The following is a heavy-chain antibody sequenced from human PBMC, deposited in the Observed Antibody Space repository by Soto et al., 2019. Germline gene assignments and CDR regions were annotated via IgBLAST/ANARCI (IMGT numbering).Heavy chain of an antibody. CDR3: ARDAKSDSSGPDAFDI. V-gene: IGHV1-18*01. J-gene: IGHJ3*02. CDR2: ISAYNGNT. CDR1: GYTFTSYG. Sequence: GASVKVSCKASGYTFTSYGISWVRQAPGQGLEWMGWISAYNGNTNYAQKLQGRVTMTTDTSTSTAYMELRSLRSDDTAVYYCARDAKSDSSGPDAFDIWGQGTMVTLSS. D-gene: IGHD3-22*01.